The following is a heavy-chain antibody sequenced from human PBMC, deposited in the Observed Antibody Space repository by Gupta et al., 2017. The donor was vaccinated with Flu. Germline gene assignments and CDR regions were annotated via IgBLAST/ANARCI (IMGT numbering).Heavy chain of an antibody. CDR3: ARDRPTITMIAVAWFDP. D-gene: IGHD3-22*01. J-gene: IGHJ5*02. CDR1: GYPFTSYG. V-gene: IGHV1-18*01. CDR2: ISAYNGNT. Sequence: QVQLVQSGAEVKKPGASVKVSCKASGYPFTSYGISWVRQAPGQGLEWMGWISAYNGNTNYAQKLQGRVTMTTDTSTSTAYMELRSLRSDDTAVYYCARDRPTITMIAVAWFDPWGQGTLVTVSS.